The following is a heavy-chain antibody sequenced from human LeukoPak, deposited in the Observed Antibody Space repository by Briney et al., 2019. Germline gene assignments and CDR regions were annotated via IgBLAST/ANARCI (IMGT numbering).Heavy chain of an antibody. CDR3: AKPTRTGPAKAFDY. V-gene: IGHV3-21*04. Sequence: GGSLRLSCAASGFTFSSYSMNWVRQAPGKGLEWVSSISSSSYIYYADSVKGRFTISRDNSKNTLYLQLNSLRAEDTAIYYCAKPTRTGPAKAFDYWGQGTLVTVSS. D-gene: IGHD3/OR15-3a*01. J-gene: IGHJ4*02. CDR2: ISSSSYI. CDR1: GFTFSSYS.